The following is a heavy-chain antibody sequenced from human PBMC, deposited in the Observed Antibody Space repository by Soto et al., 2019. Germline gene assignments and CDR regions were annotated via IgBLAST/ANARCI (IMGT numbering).Heavy chain of an antibody. V-gene: IGHV2-26*01. CDR2: IFSNDEK. Sequence: QVTLKESGPVLVKPTETLTLTCTVSGFSLSNVRMGVSWIRQPPGKALEWLAHIFSNDEKSYNTSLKSRLTISXXTSKRQVVLTMTDMDPADSATYYCARLNTMVIDTYHYAVDVWGQGTTVTVSS. CDR3: ARLNTMVIDTYHYAVDV. CDR1: GFSLSNVRMG. D-gene: IGHD3-10*01. J-gene: IGHJ6*02.